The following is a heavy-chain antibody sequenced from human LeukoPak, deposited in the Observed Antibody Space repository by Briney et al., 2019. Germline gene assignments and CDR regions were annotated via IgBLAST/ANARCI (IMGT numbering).Heavy chain of an antibody. Sequence: GGSLRLSCAASGFTFDDYGMSWVRQAPGKGLEWVSGINWNGGSTGYADSVKGRFTISRDNAKNSLYLQMNSLRAEDTALYYCAREGYSSSWYGWFDPWGQGTLVTVSS. J-gene: IGHJ5*02. V-gene: IGHV3-20*04. D-gene: IGHD6-13*01. CDR3: AREGYSSSWYGWFDP. CDR2: INWNGGST. CDR1: GFTFDDYG.